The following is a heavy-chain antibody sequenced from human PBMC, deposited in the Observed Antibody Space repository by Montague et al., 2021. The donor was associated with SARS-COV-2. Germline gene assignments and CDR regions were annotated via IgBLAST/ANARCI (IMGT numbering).Heavy chain of an antibody. J-gene: IGHJ4*02. CDR2: ISGSGGST. CDR3: AKASWIQLWFRTPYFDY. Sequence: LSLSLSASGFTFSSYAMSWVRQAPGKGLEWVSAISGSGGSTYYADSVKGRFTISRDNSKNTLYLQMNSLRAEDTAVYYCAKASWIQLWFRTPYFDYWGQGTLVTVSS. CDR1: GFTFSSYA. V-gene: IGHV3-23*01. D-gene: IGHD5-18*01.